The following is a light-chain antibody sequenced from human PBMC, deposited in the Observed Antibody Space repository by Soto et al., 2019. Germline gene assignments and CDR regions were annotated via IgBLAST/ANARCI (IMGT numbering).Light chain of an antibody. CDR1: SSDVGAYNY. J-gene: IGLJ3*02. V-gene: IGLV2-8*01. Sequence: QSALTQPPSASGSAGQSVTFSCTGTSSDVGAYNYVSWYQQHPGKVPKLIIYDVTKRPSGVPDRFSGSKSGNTASLTVSGLQTEDEADYYCTSYTRNDILLFGGGTQLTVL. CDR3: TSYTRNDILL. CDR2: DVT.